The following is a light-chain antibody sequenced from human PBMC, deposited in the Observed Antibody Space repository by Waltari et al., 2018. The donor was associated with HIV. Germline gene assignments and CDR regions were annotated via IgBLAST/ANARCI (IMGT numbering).Light chain of an antibody. CDR1: QSVGSN. Sequence: EIVMTQSPATLSVSPGERATLSCRASQSVGSNLAWYQQKPGQAPRLLIYGASTRATGIPARFSGSGSGTEFTLTISSLRSEDFAVYYCQQYNNWPPERTFGQGTKVEIK. CDR2: GAS. V-gene: IGKV3-15*01. J-gene: IGKJ1*01. CDR3: QQYNNWPPERT.